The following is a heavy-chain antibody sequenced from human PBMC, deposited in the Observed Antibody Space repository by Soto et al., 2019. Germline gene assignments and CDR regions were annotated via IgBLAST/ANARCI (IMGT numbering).Heavy chain of an antibody. J-gene: IGHJ3*02. CDR1: GGTFSSYA. CDR3: ASDYGEVDAFDI. Sequence: SVKVSCKASGGTFSSYAISWVRQAPGQGLEWVGLVIPTLATADYAQKFQGRVTMTADEVTNTAYMELSSLRSDDTGVYYCASDYGEVDAFDIWGQGTLVTVSS. CDR2: VIPTLATA. D-gene: IGHD4-17*01. V-gene: IGHV1-69*11.